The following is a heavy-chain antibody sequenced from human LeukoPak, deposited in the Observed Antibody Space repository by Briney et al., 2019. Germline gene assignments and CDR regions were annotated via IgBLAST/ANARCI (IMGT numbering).Heavy chain of an antibody. CDR2: IYYSGST. J-gene: IGHJ4*02. CDR3: ARVNTAPSVDC. V-gene: IGHV4-39*01. D-gene: IGHD5-18*01. Sequence: SETLSLTCTVSGRSISSNIYYWGWIRQPPGKGLEWIGSIYYSGSTYYNPSLKSRVTISVDTSKNQFSLKLRSVTAADTAIYYCARVNTAPSVDCWGQGTLVIVSS. CDR1: GRSISSNIYY.